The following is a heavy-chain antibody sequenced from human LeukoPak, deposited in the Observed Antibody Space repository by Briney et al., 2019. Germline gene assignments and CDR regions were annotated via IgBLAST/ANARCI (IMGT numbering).Heavy chain of an antibody. D-gene: IGHD6-19*01. CDR2: ISGSGGST. CDR3: ARGLAVGLMDY. V-gene: IGHV3-23*01. CDR1: GFTFYSYA. J-gene: IGHJ4*02. Sequence: GGSLRLSCATSGFTFYSYAINWVRQAPGEGLEWVSAISGSGGSTFYADSVKGRFTLSRDNSKNTLYLQMNSLRAEDTAVYYCARGLAVGLMDYWGQGTLVTVSS.